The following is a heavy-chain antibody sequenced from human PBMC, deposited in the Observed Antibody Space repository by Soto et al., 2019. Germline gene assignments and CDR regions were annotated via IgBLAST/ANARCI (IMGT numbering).Heavy chain of an antibody. CDR2: IRSKAYGGTT. D-gene: IGHD2-15*01. CDR3: TRPPYCSGGSCFDY. J-gene: IGHJ4*02. Sequence: GGSLRLSCTASGFTFGDYAMSWFRQAPGKGLEWVGFIRSKAYGGTTEYAASVKGRFTISRDDSKSIAYLQMNSLKTEDTAVYYCTRPPYCSGGSCFDYWGQGTLVTVSS. CDR1: GFTFGDYA. V-gene: IGHV3-49*03.